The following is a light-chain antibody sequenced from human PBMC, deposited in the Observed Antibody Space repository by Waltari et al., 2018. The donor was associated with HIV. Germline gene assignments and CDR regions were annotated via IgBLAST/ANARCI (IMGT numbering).Light chain of an antibody. CDR2: DAT. CDR3: QHYDNFLHT. J-gene: IGKJ2*01. CDR1: QDINNY. V-gene: IGKV1-33*01. Sequence: DIQMTQSPSSLPGSVGERVNITCQASQDINNYLNWYQQKAGRAPKLLIYDATNLEIGVPSRFSGSGSGTDFTLTISNLQPEDIATYYCQHYDNFLHTFGQGTKLEIK.